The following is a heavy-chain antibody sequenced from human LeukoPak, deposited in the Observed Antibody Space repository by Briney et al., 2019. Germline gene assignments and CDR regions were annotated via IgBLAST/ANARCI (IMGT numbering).Heavy chain of an antibody. J-gene: IGHJ4*02. CDR3: AKRSIAAAFGY. CDR2: MNSDGSSR. V-gene: IGHV3-74*01. CDR1: GFIFSNYW. D-gene: IGHD6-13*01. Sequence: GGSLRLSCAASGFIFSNYWMNWVRQAPGKGLMWVSRMNSDGSSRTYADSVKGRFTISRDNAKNTLYLQMNSLRAEDTAVYYCAKRSIAAAFGYWGQGTLVTVSS.